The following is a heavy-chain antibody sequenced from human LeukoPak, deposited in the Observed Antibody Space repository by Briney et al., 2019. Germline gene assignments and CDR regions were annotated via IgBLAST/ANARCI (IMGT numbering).Heavy chain of an antibody. CDR1: GFTFSSYW. CDR3: ARIRAPTTVTYLYYYYYYMDV. CDR2: IKQDGGEK. D-gene: IGHD4-17*01. V-gene: IGHV3-7*01. Sequence: GSLRLSCAASGFTFSSYWMSWVRQAPGKGLEWVANIKQDGGEKYYVDSVKGRFTISRDNAKNSLYLQMNSLRAEDTAVYYCARIRAPTTVTYLYYYYYYMDVWGKGTTVTVSS. J-gene: IGHJ6*03.